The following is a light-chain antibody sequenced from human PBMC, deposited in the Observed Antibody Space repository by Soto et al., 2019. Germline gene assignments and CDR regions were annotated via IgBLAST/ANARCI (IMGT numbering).Light chain of an antibody. Sequence: QSVLTQPPSVSGAPGQRVTISCTGSSSNIGAGYDVHWYQRLPGTAPKVLIYSNNNRPSGVPDRFSGSKSGTSAFLAITGLQAEDEADYYCQSYDSSLSGSYVFGTGTKVTVL. CDR3: QSYDSSLSGSYV. V-gene: IGLV1-40*01. J-gene: IGLJ1*01. CDR1: SSNIGAGYD. CDR2: SNN.